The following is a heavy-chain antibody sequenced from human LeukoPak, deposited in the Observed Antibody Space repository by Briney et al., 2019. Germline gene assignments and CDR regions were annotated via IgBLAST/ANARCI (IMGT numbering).Heavy chain of an antibody. CDR2: INHSGST. CDR3: ARGLSDSSSWYRPHNWFDP. D-gene: IGHD6-13*01. CDR1: GGSFSDYY. Sequence: SETLSLTCAVYGGSFSDYYWSWIRQPPGKGLEWIGEINHSGSTNYNPSLKSRVTISVDTSKNQFSLKLSSVTAADTAVYYCARGLSDSSSWYRPHNWFDPWGQGTLVTVSS. J-gene: IGHJ5*02. V-gene: IGHV4-34*01.